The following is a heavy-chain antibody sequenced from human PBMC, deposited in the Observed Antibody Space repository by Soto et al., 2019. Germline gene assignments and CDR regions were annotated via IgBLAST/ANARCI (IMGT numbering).Heavy chain of an antibody. J-gene: IGHJ4*02. CDR1: GGSISRGNW. V-gene: IGHV4-4*02. D-gene: IGHD3-10*01. Sequence: SGTLSLTCAVSGGSISRGNWWSWVRQSPRKGLEGIGEISHSGNTNHNPSLKSRATISIDKSKNQCSLKLTSGTAADRAVCHFASRRGKAYGPYDYWGQGTLVTVSS. CDR3: ASRRGKAYGPYDY. CDR2: ISHSGNT.